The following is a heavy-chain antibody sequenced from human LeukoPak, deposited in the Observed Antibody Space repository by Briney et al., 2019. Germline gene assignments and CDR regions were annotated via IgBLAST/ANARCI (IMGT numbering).Heavy chain of an antibody. J-gene: IGHJ4*02. D-gene: IGHD4-17*01. Sequence: PSETLSLTCAVYGGSFSGYYWSWIRQPPGKGLEWIGEINHSGSTNYNPSLKSRVTISVDTSKNQFSLKLSSVTAADTAVYYCARFTVTTDFDYWGQGTLVTVSS. CDR2: INHSGST. V-gene: IGHV4-34*01. CDR3: ARFTVTTDFDY. CDR1: GGSFSGYY.